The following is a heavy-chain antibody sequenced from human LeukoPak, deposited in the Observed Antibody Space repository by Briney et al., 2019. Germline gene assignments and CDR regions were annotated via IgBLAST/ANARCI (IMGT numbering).Heavy chain of an antibody. CDR1: GYTFTSYY. CDR3: AAIAVAGTDFEY. Sequence: ASVKVSCKASGYTFTSYYMHWVRQAPGQGLEWMGIINPSGGSTSYAQKFQGRVTMTRDTSTSTVYMGLSSLRSEDTAVYYCAAIAVAGTDFEYWGQGTLVTVSS. J-gene: IGHJ4*02. D-gene: IGHD6-19*01. CDR2: INPSGGST. V-gene: IGHV1-46*01.